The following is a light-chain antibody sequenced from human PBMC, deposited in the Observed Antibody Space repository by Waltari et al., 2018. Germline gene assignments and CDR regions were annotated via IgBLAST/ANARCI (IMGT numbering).Light chain of an antibody. V-gene: IGKV1-39*01. CDR3: QQSYSTPLT. J-gene: IGKJ4*01. Sequence: DIQMTQSPSSLSASVGDRVTITCRASQSISSYLNWYQQKPGKAPKLLIYAASSLQSGVPSRFSSSGSVTDFTLTISSLQPEDFATYYCQQSYSTPLTFGGGTKVEIK. CDR1: QSISSY. CDR2: AAS.